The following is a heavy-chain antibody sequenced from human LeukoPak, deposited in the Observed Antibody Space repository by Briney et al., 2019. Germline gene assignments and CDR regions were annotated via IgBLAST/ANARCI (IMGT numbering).Heavy chain of an antibody. CDR3: ARDRD. CDR2: IKQDGSEK. V-gene: IGHV3-7*01. J-gene: IGHJ4*02. CDR1: GFTFSRYW. Sequence: RGSLRLSCAASGFTFSRYWMSWVRQALGKGLEWVANIKQDGSEKYYVDSVKGRYTISRDNAKNSLHLQMNSLRAEDTAVHYCARDRDWGQGTLVTVSS.